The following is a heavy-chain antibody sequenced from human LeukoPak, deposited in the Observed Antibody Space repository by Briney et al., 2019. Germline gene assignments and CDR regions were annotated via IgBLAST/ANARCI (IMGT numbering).Heavy chain of an antibody. CDR3: AKKGIAKGFDY. CDR2: ISSSSYI. D-gene: IGHD6-13*01. V-gene: IGHV3-21*01. CDR1: GFTFSSYS. Sequence: AGSLRLSCAASGFTFSSYSMNWVRQAPGKGLEWVSSISSSSYIYYADSVKGRFTISRDNAKNSLYLQMNSLRAEDTAVYYCAKKGIAKGFDYWGQGTLVTVSS. J-gene: IGHJ4*02.